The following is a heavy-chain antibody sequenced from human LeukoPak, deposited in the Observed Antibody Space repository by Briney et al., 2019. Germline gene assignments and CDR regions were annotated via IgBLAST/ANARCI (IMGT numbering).Heavy chain of an antibody. J-gene: IGHJ4*02. Sequence: SETLSLTCTVSGGSLSSGDYYWSWIRQPPGKCLEWIGYIYYSGSTYYNPSLKSRVTLSVDTSKKQFSLKLSSVAAADSAVYYCARHLRFVSGGWYEYFDYWGQGTLVTVSS. V-gene: IGHV4-30-4*08. CDR3: ARHLRFVSGGWYEYFDY. CDR1: GGSLSSGDYY. D-gene: IGHD6-19*01. CDR2: IYYSGST.